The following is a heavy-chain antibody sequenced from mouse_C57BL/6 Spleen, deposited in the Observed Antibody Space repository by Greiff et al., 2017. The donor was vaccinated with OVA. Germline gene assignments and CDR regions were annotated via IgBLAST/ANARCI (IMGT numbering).Heavy chain of an antibody. D-gene: IGHD2-3*01. CDR1: GYSFTGYF. V-gene: IGHV1-20*01. J-gene: IGHJ3*01. CDR2: INPYNGDT. Sequence: EVQLQQSGPELVKPGDSVKISCKASGYSFTGYFMNWVMQSHGKSLEWIGRINPYNGDTFYNQKFKGKATLTVDKSSSTAHMELRSLTSEDSAVYYCARSDDGYYQAWFADWGQGTLVTVSA. CDR3: ARSDDGYYQAWFAD.